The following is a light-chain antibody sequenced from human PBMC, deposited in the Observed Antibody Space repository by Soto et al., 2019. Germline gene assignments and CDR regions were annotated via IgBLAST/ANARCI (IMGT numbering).Light chain of an antibody. CDR3: SSYTSSSTLEIYV. Sequence: QSALTQPASVSGSPGQPVTISCNRTSSDVGGYNYVSWYQQHPGKAPKLMIYEVSNRPSGVSNRFSGSKSGNTASLTISGLQAEDEADYYCSSYTSSSTLEIYVFGVGTKVTV. CDR1: SSDVGGYNY. V-gene: IGLV2-14*01. J-gene: IGLJ1*01. CDR2: EVS.